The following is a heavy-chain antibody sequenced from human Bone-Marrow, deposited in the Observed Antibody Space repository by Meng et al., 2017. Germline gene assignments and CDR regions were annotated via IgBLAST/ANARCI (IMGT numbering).Heavy chain of an antibody. CDR3: ARDISSSGYHYGGY. Sequence: SETLSLTCTVSGGSISSGSYYWSWIRQPAGKGLEWIGRIYTSGRTNYNPSLKSRVTMSVETSKNQFSLKLSSVTAADTAMYYCARDISSSGYHYGGYWGQGTLVTVSS. CDR2: IYTSGRT. V-gene: IGHV4-61*02. J-gene: IGHJ4*02. CDR1: GGSISSGSYY. D-gene: IGHD3-22*01.